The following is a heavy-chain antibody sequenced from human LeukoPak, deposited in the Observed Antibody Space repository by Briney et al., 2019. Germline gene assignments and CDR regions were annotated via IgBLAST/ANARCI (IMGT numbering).Heavy chain of an antibody. D-gene: IGHD3-10*01. CDR1: GFTFDDYA. Sequence: GRSLRLSCAASGFTFDDYAMHWVRQAPGKGLEWVSGISWNSGSIVYADSVKGRFTISRDNAKSSLYLQMNSLRAEDTAFYYCAKSSGDSYFDYWGQGTLVTVSS. J-gene: IGHJ4*02. V-gene: IGHV3-9*01. CDR2: ISWNSGSI. CDR3: AKSSGDSYFDY.